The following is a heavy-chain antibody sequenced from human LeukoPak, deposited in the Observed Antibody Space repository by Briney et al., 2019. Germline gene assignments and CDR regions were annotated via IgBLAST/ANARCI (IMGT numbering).Heavy chain of an antibody. CDR1: GFTLSKHP. J-gene: IGHJ4*02. CDR3: AKGDCASGSCYFDD. V-gene: IGHV3-23*01. Sequence: GGSLRLSCAASGFTLSKHPMYWVSQAPGKGLEWVSSLSDTGDSRHYADSVKGRFTISRDSARSALYLQMNSLRAEDTAVYYCAKGDCASGSCYFDDWGQGSQVTVSS. D-gene: IGHD2-8*01. CDR2: LSDTGDSR.